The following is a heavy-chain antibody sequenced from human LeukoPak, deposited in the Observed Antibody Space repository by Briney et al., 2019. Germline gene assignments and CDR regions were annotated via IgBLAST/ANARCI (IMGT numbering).Heavy chain of an antibody. D-gene: IGHD1-26*01. J-gene: IGHJ3*02. CDR2: INPNSGGT. CDR1: GYTFTGYY. Sequence: ASVKVSCKASGYTFTGYYMHWVRQAPGQGLEWMGWINPNSGGTNYAQKFQGRVTMTRDTSISTAYMEPSRLRSDDTAVYCCARWELKRHAFDIWGQGTMVTVSS. V-gene: IGHV1-2*02. CDR3: ARWELKRHAFDI.